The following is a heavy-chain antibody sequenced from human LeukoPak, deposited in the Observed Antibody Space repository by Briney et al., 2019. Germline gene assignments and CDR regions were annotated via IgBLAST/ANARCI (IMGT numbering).Heavy chain of an antibody. D-gene: IGHD4-17*01. CDR1: GFSFSDFI. CDR2: ITSTSSYI. CDR3: VRDGIDYGDYFFDF. V-gene: IGHV3-21*01. Sequence: GGSLRLSCAASGFSFSDFIMNWVRQAPGKGLEWVSSITSTSSYIYYADSVKGRFTISRDVAKNSLFLQMNSLRAEDTSVYYCVRDGIDYGDYFFDFWGQGTLVTVSS. J-gene: IGHJ4*02.